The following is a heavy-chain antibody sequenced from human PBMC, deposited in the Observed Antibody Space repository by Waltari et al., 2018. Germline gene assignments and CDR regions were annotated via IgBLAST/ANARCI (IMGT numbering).Heavy chain of an antibody. CDR1: GLTFSSYG. D-gene: IGHD4-4*01. V-gene: IGHV3-33*01. CDR3: ARARLQDWYFDL. CDR2: IWYDGSNK. J-gene: IGHJ2*01. Sequence: QVQPVESGGGVVQPGRSLRLSCAASGLTFSSYGMHWVRQAPGKGRGWVAVIWYDGSNKNYADSVKGRFTISRDNSKNTLYLQMNSLRAEDTAVYYCARARLQDWYFDLWGRGTLVTVSS.